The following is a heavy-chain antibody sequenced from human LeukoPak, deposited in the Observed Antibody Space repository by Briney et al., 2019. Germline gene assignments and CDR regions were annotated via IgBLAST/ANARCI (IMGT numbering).Heavy chain of an antibody. Sequence: ASVKVSCEASGYTFTGYYMHWVRQAPGQGLEWMGRINPNSGGTNYAQKFQGRVTMTRDTSISTAYMELSRLRSDDTAVYYCASLASSFYDAFDIWGQGTMVTVSS. CDR1: GYTFTGYY. CDR2: INPNSGGT. J-gene: IGHJ3*02. V-gene: IGHV1-2*06. CDR3: ASLASSFYDAFDI. D-gene: IGHD6-6*01.